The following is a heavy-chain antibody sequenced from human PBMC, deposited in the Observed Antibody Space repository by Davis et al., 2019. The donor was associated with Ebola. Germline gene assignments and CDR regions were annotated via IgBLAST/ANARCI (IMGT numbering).Heavy chain of an antibody. D-gene: IGHD3-22*01. CDR1: GYRFTSYY. CDR2: INPITGGT. Sequence: ASVKVSCKASGYRFTSYYMHWVRQAPGQGLEWMGIINPITGGTSYAQNFQVRVNMTRDTSTSTVYMELSSLRSEDTAVYYCAREGGRYYDSSGYDFDIWGQGTMVKVSS. V-gene: IGHV1-46*01. CDR3: AREGGRYYDSSGYDFDI. J-gene: IGHJ3*02.